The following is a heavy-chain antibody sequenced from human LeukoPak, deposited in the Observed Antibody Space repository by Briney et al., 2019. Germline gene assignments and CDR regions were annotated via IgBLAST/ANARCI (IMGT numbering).Heavy chain of an antibody. J-gene: IGHJ4*02. CDR3: AKASGYSSSWYPFFDY. CDR2: ISYDGSNK. Sequence: GGSLRLSCAASGFTFSSYAMHWVRQAPGKGLEWVAVISYDGSNKYYADSVKGRFTISRDNSKNPLYLQINNLRTEDTALYYCAKASGYSSSWYPFFDYWGQGTLVTVSS. V-gene: IGHV3-30-3*01. CDR1: GFTFSSYA. D-gene: IGHD6-13*01.